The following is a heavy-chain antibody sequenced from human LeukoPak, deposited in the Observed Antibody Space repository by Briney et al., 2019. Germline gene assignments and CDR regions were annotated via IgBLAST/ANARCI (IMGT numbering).Heavy chain of an antibody. J-gene: IGHJ4*02. V-gene: IGHV1-46*01. D-gene: IGHD1-1*01. Sequence: ASVKVSCKASGYTFTSYYMHWVRQAPGQGLEWMGIINPSGGSTSYAQKFQGRVTMTRDMSTSTVHMELSSLRSEDTAVYYCARDQSIDDRAFDYWGQGTLVTVSP. CDR2: INPSGGST. CDR3: ARDQSIDDRAFDY. CDR1: GYTFTSYY.